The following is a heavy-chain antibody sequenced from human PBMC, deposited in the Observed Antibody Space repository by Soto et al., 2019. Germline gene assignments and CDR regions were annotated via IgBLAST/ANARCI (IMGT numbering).Heavy chain of an antibody. CDR3: ASLGRHG. CDR2: INQDGSGK. J-gene: IGHJ6*02. Sequence: QRVSCAASGFTFSDSWMDWARQVPGKGPEWVANINQDGSGKNYVDSVKGRFTISRDNAKNSLYLQMNSLRAEDTAVYYCASLGRHGWGQGTTVTVSS. D-gene: IGHD3-16*01. CDR1: GFTFSDSW. V-gene: IGHV3-7*01.